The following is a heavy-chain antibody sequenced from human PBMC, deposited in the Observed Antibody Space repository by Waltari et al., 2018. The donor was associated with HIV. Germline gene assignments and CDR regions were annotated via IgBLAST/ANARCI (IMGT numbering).Heavy chain of an antibody. CDR1: GASFSGYY. Sequence: QVQLQQWGAGLLKPSETLSLTCAVYGASFSGYYWTWIRQPPGKGLEGIGEINHRGSTNSNPPLKSRVTISVDTSKNQFSLKLSSVTAADTAVYYCARGSIVLVPAATNYFDYWGQGTLVTVSS. V-gene: IGHV4-34*01. D-gene: IGHD2-2*01. CDR2: INHRGST. CDR3: ARGSIVLVPAATNYFDY. J-gene: IGHJ4*02.